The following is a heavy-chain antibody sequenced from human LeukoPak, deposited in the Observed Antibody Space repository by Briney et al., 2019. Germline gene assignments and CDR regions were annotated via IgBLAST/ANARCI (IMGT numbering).Heavy chain of an antibody. CDR2: IYYSGST. CDR3: AREWAGRTAPGMAAAGTGRGFDY. D-gene: IGHD6-13*01. J-gene: IGHJ4*02. V-gene: IGHV4-59*01. CDR1: GGSISSYY. Sequence: SETLSLTCTVSGGSISSYYWSWIRQPPGKGLEWIGYIYYSGSTNYNPSLKSRVTISVDTSKNQFSLKLSSVTAADTAVYYCAREWAGRTAPGMAAAGTGRGFDYWGQGTLVTVSS.